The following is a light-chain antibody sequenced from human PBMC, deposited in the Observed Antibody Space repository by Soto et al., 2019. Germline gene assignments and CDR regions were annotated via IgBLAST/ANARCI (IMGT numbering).Light chain of an antibody. Sequence: QSALTQLASVSGSPGQSITISCTGTDSDVGGYNYVSWYQQHPGNAPKVMIYDVSNRPSGVSNRFSGSKSGNTASLIISGLQAEDEADYYCSSYTINGVGVFGGGTKLTVL. CDR1: DSDVGGYNY. CDR3: SSYTINGVGV. CDR2: DVS. V-gene: IGLV2-14*01. J-gene: IGLJ2*01.